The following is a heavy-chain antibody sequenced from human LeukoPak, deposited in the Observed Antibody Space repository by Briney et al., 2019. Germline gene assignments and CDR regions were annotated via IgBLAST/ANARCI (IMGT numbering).Heavy chain of an antibody. CDR1: GASFNNYY. CDR2: VNHSGST. D-gene: IGHD4/OR15-4a*01. V-gene: IGHV4-34*01. CDR3: ARGPSPNADPFDS. J-gene: IGHJ4*02. Sequence: SETLSLTCAVYGASFNNYYWSWIRQPPGKGLEWIGEVNHSGSTLYNPSLESRVTISLDTSNNRFSLRLNSVTAADTAVYYCARGPSPNADPFDSWGQGTLITVSS.